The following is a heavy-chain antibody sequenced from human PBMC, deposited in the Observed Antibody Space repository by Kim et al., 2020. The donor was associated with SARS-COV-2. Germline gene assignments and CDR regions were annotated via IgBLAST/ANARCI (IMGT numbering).Heavy chain of an antibody. CDR2: IWYDGSNK. CDR1: GFTFSSYG. D-gene: IGHD6-6*01. Sequence: GGSLRLSCAASGFTFSSYGMHWVRQAPGKGLEWVAVIWYDGSNKYYADSVKGRFTISRDNSKNTLYLQMNSLRAEDTAVYYCARGLAQIEYSSSSEEKNYWGQGTLVTVSS. CDR3: ARGLAQIEYSSSSEEKNY. V-gene: IGHV3-33*01. J-gene: IGHJ4*02.